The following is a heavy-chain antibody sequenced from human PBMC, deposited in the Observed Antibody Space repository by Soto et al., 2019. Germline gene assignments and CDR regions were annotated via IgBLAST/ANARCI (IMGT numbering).Heavy chain of an antibody. CDR2: IIPIFGTA. Sequence: RASVKVSCKASGGTFSSYAISWVRQAPGQGLEWMGGIIPIFGTANYAQKFQGRVTITADKSTSTAYMELSSLRSEDTAVYYCARSDPGTIGYYYYYGMDVWGQGTTVTVSS. CDR1: GGTFSSYA. J-gene: IGHJ6*02. V-gene: IGHV1-69*06. CDR3: ARSDPGTIGYYYYYGMDV.